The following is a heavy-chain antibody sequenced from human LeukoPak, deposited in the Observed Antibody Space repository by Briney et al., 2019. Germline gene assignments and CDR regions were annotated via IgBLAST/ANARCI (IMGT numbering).Heavy chain of an antibody. Sequence: ASVKVSSKAPGYTFTASYLRWGPQAPGQGRGWRGWNNRLSGATDSAQKFQGRVTLTGGTSISTVYMVLSRLRSDDTALYYCARFLFKGMDYFDYWGQGTLVTVSS. CDR1: GYTFTASY. CDR3: ARFLFKGMDYFDY. V-gene: IGHV1-2*02. J-gene: IGHJ4*02. CDR2: NNRLSGAT. D-gene: IGHD2/OR15-2a*01.